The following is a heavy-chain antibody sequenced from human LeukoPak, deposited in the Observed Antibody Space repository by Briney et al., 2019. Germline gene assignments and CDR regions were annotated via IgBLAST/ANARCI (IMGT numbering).Heavy chain of an antibody. J-gene: IGHJ6*02. D-gene: IGHD5-12*01. CDR1: GGSFSGYY. CDR2: INHSGST. V-gene: IGHV4-34*01. CDR3: ARARSVDIVATIDSHYYYGMDV. Sequence: SETLSLTCAAYGGSFSGYYWSWIRQPPGKGLEWIGEINHSGSTNYNPSLKSRVTISVDTSKNQFSLKLSSVTAADTAVYYCARARSVDIVATIDSHYYYGMDVWGQGTTVTVSS.